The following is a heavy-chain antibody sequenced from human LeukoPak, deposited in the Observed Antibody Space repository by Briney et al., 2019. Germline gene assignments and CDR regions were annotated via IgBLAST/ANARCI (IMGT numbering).Heavy chain of an antibody. CDR2: MNPNSGNT. CDR1: GYTFTSYD. V-gene: IGHV1-8*01. J-gene: IGHJ6*03. D-gene: IGHD6-19*01. Sequence: ASVKVSCKASGYTFTSYDINWVRQATGQGLEWMGWMNPNSGNTGYAQKFQGRVTMTRNTSISTAYMELSSLRSEDTAVYYCARVGSGGWYYYYYYMDVWGKGTTVTVSS. CDR3: ARVGSGGWYYYYYYMDV.